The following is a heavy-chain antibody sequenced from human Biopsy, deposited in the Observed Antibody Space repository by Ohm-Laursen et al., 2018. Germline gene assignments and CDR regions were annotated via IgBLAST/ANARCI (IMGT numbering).Heavy chain of an antibody. CDR1: GFTFTGFS. CDR3: ARDQPALSGGGGWFDS. CDR2: ITSGSSYI. Sequence: SLRLSCAASGFTFTGFSMDWVRQAPGKGLEWVASITSGSSYIYYADSVKGRFTISRDNPKNSLYLQMNSLRADDSAVYFCARDQPALSGGGGWFDSWGQGTLVIVSS. J-gene: IGHJ5*01. V-gene: IGHV3-21*01. D-gene: IGHD6-19*01.